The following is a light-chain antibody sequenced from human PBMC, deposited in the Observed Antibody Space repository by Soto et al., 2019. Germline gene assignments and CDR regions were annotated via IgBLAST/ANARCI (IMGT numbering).Light chain of an antibody. CDR2: ETS. CDR1: QSVSSN. V-gene: IGKV3-15*01. Sequence: VMMTQSPATLSVSPGERATLSCRASQSVSSNLAWFQQKPGQAPRLLIYETSTRATGIPARFSGSGSGTEFTLTISGLQSEDSAVYYCQQYNNWRTFGQGTKVEIK. J-gene: IGKJ1*01. CDR3: QQYNNWRT.